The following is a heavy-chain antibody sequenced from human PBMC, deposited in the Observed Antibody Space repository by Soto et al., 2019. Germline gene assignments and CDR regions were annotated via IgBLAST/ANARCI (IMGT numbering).Heavy chain of an antibody. V-gene: IGHV4-59*01. CDR2: IYYSGST. D-gene: IGHD4-17*01. CDR3: ARAYGDRYYYYYGMDV. CDR1: GGSIISYY. Sequence: TSETLSLTCTFSGGSIISYYWSWIRQPPGKGLEWIGYIYYSGSTNYNPSLKSRVTISIDTSKNQFSLKLSSVTAADTAVYYCARAYGDRYYYYYGMDVWGQGTTVTVSS. J-gene: IGHJ6*02.